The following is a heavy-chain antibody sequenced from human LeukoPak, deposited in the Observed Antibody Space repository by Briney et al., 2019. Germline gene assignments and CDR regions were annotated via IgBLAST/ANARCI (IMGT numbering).Heavy chain of an antibody. Sequence: SETLSLTCAVYGEALHGHYWSWIRQSLGKGLEWLGEGDDRGGTKYNPSFKSRVTISAEPSRNQFSLKLNSVTAADTAVYHCAKNGQTGFSFDPWGQGTLVSVS. CDR1: GEALHGHY. V-gene: IGHV4-34*01. J-gene: IGHJ5*02. D-gene: IGHD3-9*01. CDR3: AKNGQTGFSFDP. CDR2: GDDRGGT.